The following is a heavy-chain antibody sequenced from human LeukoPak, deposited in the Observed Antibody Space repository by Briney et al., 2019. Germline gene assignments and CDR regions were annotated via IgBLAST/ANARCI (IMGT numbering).Heavy chain of an antibody. J-gene: IGHJ6*02. CDR1: GFPFSSYA. V-gene: IGHV3-23*01. CDR3: AGDLHYYVAMDV. CDR2: IGSDGKT. Sequence: GGSLRLSCEASGFPFSSYAMTWVRQAPGKGLELVSSIGSDGKTHYSESVKGRFVISRDNFGGMVFLQLNSLRVEDTALYYCAGDLHYYVAMDVWGQGTTVTVSS. D-gene: IGHD3-10*02.